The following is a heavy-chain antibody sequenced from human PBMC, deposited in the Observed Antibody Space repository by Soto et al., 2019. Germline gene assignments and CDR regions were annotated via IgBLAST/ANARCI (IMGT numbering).Heavy chain of an antibody. D-gene: IGHD6-13*01. CDR2: TYYRSKWYN. J-gene: IGHJ3*02. CDR3: ARVAAAVRDAFDI. V-gene: IGHV6-1*01. Sequence: SETLSLTCAISGDSVSSNSAAWNWIRQSPSRGREWLGRTYYRSKWYNDYAVSVKSRITINPDTSKNQFSLQLNSVAPEDTAVYYCARVAAAVRDAFDIWGQGTMVTVSS. CDR1: GDSVSSNSAA.